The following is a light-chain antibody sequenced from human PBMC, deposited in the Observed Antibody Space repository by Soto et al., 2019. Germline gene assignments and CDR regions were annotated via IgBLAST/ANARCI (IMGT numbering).Light chain of an antibody. Sequence: EIVMTQSPATLSVSPGERATLSCRASQSVDSNLAWYQQKPGQPPRLLIYDASTRATGIPARISGSGSGTDFTLTISRLEPEDFALYYCQHYVERSPITFGQGTRLEIK. J-gene: IGKJ5*01. CDR1: QSVDSN. CDR2: DAS. CDR3: QHYVERSPIT. V-gene: IGKV3-15*01.